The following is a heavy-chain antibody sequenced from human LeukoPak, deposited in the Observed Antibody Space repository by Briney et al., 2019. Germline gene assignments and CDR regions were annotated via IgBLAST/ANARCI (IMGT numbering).Heavy chain of an antibody. CDR1: GGFISSSSYY. V-gene: IGHV4-39*01. CDR3: ARLDGYFDWLLTIDY. CDR2: IYYSGST. Sequence: SETLSLTCTVSGGFISSSSYYWGWIRQPPGKGLEWIGRIYYSGSTYYNPSLKSRVTISVDTSKNQFSLKLSSVTAADTAVYYCARLDGYFDWLLTIDYWGQGTLVTVSS. J-gene: IGHJ4*02. D-gene: IGHD3-9*01.